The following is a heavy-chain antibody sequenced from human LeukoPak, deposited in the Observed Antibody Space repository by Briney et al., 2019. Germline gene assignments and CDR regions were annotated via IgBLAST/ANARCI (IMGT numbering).Heavy chain of an antibody. J-gene: IGHJ6*03. CDR3: ARVDVGGYCSGGSCYPGDGYYYYMDV. CDR1: GFTVSSNY. CDR2: IYSGGST. D-gene: IGHD2-15*01. Sequence: PGGSLRLSCAASGFTVSSNYMSWVRQAPGKGLEWVSVIYSGGSTYYADSVKGRFTISRDNSKNTLYLQMNSLRAEDTAVYYCARVDVGGYCSGGSCYPGDGYYYYMDVWGQGTMVTVSS. V-gene: IGHV3-53*01.